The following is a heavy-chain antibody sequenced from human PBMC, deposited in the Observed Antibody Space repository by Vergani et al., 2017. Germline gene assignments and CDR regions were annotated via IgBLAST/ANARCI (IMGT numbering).Heavy chain of an antibody. Sequence: QLRLQESGPGLVKPSETLSLTCTVSGGSISSYYWSWIRQPPGKGLEWIGYIYYSGSTNYNPSLKSRVTISVDTSKNQFSLKLSSVTAADTAVYYCARAYGSGSYYAYWGQGTLVTVSS. CDR2: IYYSGST. V-gene: IGHV4-59*01. D-gene: IGHD3-10*01. CDR3: ARAYGSGSYYAY. CDR1: GGSISSYY. J-gene: IGHJ4*02.